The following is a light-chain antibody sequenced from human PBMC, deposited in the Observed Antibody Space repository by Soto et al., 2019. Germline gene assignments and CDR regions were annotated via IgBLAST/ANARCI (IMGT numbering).Light chain of an antibody. J-gene: IGLJ1*01. CDR1: SSDVGGYNY. Sequence: QSVLTQPASVSGSPGQSITISCTGTSSDVGGYNYVSWYQQHPGKAPKVIIYEVSNRPSGVSNRFSGSKSGNTASLTISGLQAEDEADYYCSSYTRSDSYAFGTGTKLTVL. V-gene: IGLV2-14*01. CDR2: EVS. CDR3: SSYTRSDSYA.